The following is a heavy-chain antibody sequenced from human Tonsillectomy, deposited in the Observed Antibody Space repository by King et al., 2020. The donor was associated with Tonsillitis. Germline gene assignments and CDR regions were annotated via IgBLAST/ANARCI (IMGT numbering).Heavy chain of an antibody. V-gene: IGHV1-8*01. CDR3: TRGSYSGSYLFDP. CDR2: MNPNSGNT. J-gene: IGHJ5*02. D-gene: IGHD1-26*01. Sequence: VQLVESGAAVKKPGASVKVSCKASGYTFTSYDINWVRQATGQGLEWMGWMNPNSGNTGYAQRFQGRVTMTTNTPISTAYMELNSLRSEDTAVYYCTRGSYSGSYLFDPWGQGTLVTVPS. CDR1: GYTFTSYD.